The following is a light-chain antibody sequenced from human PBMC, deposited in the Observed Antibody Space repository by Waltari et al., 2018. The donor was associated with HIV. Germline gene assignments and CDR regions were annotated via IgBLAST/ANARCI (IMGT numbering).Light chain of an antibody. V-gene: IGLV1-47*01. CDR1: SSHIGSNY. CDR3: AACDDSLWV. Sequence: QSVLTQPPSASGTPGQRVTISCSGSSSHIGSNYVYWYQQLPGTAPKLLIYTNIQRPLGVPVRFSGSKSGTSASLAIGGLRSEDEDDYYCAACDDSLWVFGGGTKLTVL. J-gene: IGLJ3*02. CDR2: TNI.